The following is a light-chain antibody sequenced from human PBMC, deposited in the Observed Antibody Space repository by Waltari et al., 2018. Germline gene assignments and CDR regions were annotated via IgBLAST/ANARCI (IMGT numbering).Light chain of an antibody. CDR3: QKYNRLPAT. V-gene: IGKV3-20*01. Sequence: EIVLTQSPGTLSLSPGDRATLSCRARESIGKYLAWYQQRPGQAPRLVIFHASNRATGIPDRFSGSGSGTDFSLTISRLEPEDFAVYYCQKYNRLPATFGQGTKVEIK. J-gene: IGKJ1*01. CDR1: ESIGKY. CDR2: HAS.